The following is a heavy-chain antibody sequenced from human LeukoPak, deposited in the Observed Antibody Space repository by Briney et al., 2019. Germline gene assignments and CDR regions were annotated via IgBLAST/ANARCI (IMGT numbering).Heavy chain of an antibody. Sequence: SEILSLTCAVSGDSINSFDWWSWVRQSPARGLEWIGEIYRSGGTNYNPSLKSRVTISIDKSKNQLSLKLTSVTAADTAVYFCVGNGYYALDSWGQGTLVTVAS. CDR3: VGNGYYALDS. D-gene: IGHD2/OR15-2a*01. V-gene: IGHV4-4*02. CDR2: IYRSGGT. J-gene: IGHJ4*02. CDR1: GDSINSFDW.